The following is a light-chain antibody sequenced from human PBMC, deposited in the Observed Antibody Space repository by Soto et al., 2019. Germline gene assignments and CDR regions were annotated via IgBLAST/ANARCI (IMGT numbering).Light chain of an antibody. CDR2: GAS. CDR1: QSVSSSY. V-gene: IGKV3-20*01. Sequence: EIVLTQSPGTLSLSPGERATLSCRASQSVSSSYLAWYQQKPGQAPRLLIYGASSRATGIPDRFRGSGSGTVFTLTISRLLPEGFVVYYCQLYGSSPQTFGQGTKLEIK. CDR3: QLYGSSPQT. J-gene: IGKJ2*01.